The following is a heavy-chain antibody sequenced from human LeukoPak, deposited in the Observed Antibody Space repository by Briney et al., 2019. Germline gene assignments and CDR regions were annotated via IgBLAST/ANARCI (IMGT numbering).Heavy chain of an antibody. D-gene: IGHD6-13*01. V-gene: IGHV3-30*04. CDR2: ISYDGSNK. CDR3: AREEEGIAAAGTTPLFDY. J-gene: IGHJ4*02. Sequence: PGGSLRLSCAASGFTFRSYAMHWVRQAPGKGLEWVAVISYDGSNKYYADSVKGRFTISRDNSKNTLYLQMNSLRAEDTAVYYCAREEEGIAAAGTTPLFDYWGQGTLVTVSS. CDR1: GFTFRSYA.